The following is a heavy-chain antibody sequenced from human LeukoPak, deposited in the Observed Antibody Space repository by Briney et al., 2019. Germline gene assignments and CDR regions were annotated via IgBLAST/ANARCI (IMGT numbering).Heavy chain of an antibody. CDR2: ISGSGDNT. CDR1: GFTFSTYA. V-gene: IGHV3-23*01. CDR3: TTDTAMVTARGYDY. J-gene: IGHJ4*02. Sequence: PGGSLRLSCAASGFTFSTYAMTWVRQAPGKGLEWVSVISGSGDNTYYADSVKGRFTISRDNSKNTLYLQLNRLRAEDTAVYYCTTDTAMVTARGYDYWGQGTLVTVSS. D-gene: IGHD5-18*01.